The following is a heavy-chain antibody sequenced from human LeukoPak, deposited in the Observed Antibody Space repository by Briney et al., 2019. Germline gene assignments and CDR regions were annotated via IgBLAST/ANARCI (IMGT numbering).Heavy chain of an antibody. V-gene: IGHV3-64D*09. CDR3: VKYPIAVAGNPYYYYGMDV. Sequence: GGSLRLSCSASGFTFISYAMHSVRQAPGKGLEYVSAISSNGGSTYYADSVKGRFTISRDNSKNTLYLQMSSLRAEDTAVYYCVKYPIAVAGNPYYYYGMDVWGQGTTVTVSS. CDR2: ISSNGGST. D-gene: IGHD6-19*01. J-gene: IGHJ6*02. CDR1: GFTFISYA.